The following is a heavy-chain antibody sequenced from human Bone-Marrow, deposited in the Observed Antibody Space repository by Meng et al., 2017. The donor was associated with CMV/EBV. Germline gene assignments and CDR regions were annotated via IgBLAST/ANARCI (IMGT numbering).Heavy chain of an antibody. CDR3: ARHPPEDDILTGYYNDYYYYGMDV. CDR1: GGTFSSYT. V-gene: IGHV1-69*02. CDR2: IIPILGIA. J-gene: IGHJ6*02. Sequence: SVKVSCKASGGTFSSYTISWVRQAPGQGLEWMGRIIPILGIANYAQKFQGRVTITADKSTSTAYMELSSLRSEDTAVYYCARHPPEDDILTGYYNDYYYYGMDVWGQGTTVTVSS. D-gene: IGHD3-9*01.